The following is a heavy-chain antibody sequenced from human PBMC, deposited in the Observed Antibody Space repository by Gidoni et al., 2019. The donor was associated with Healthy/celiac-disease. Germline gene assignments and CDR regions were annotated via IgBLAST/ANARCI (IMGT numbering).Heavy chain of an antibody. CDR1: GFTFSSYS. D-gene: IGHD3-3*01. J-gene: IGHJ4*02. CDR2: ISSSSSYI. V-gene: IGHV3-21*01. Sequence: EVQLVESGGGLVKPGGSLRLSCAASGFTFSSYSMNWVRQAPGKGLEWVSSISSSSSYIYYADSVKGRFTISRDNAKNSLYLQMNSLRAEDTAVYYCARDVVTIFGVVTDYWGQGTLVTVSS. CDR3: ARDVVTIFGVVTDY.